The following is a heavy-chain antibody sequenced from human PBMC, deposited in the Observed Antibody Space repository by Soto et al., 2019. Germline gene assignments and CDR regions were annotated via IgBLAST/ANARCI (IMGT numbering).Heavy chain of an antibody. CDR2: IFFTGKI. CDR1: GAALSSTSLY. D-gene: IGHD2-15*01. V-gene: IGHV4-39*01. CDR3: ASRNCSGGSCYNPGFDS. Sequence: SGTLYLTWAVSGAALSSTSLYWGRMRQGPGKWLEWVGSIFFTGKIYYNPSLKSRVSFTVDTSRTKYSLMLHSVTATDTAVYYCASRNCSGGSCYNPGFDSWGQGAMVTVSS. J-gene: IGHJ4*02.